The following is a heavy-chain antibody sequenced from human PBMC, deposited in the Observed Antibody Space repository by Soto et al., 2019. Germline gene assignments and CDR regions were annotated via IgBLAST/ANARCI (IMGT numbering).Heavy chain of an antibody. Sequence: GGSLRLSCAASGFTFSSYAMSWVRQAPGKGLEWVSAISGSGGSTYYADSVKGRFTISRDKSKNTLYLQMNSLRAEDTAGYYCAKDDFWSGYSWPYYGMDVWGQGTTVTVSS. CDR1: GFTFSSYA. CDR3: AKDDFWSGYSWPYYGMDV. CDR2: ISGSGGST. J-gene: IGHJ6*02. V-gene: IGHV3-23*01. D-gene: IGHD3-3*01.